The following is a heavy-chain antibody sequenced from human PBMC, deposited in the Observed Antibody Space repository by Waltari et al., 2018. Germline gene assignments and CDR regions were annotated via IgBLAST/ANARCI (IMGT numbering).Heavy chain of an antibody. CDR1: GGSISSGSYY. Sequence: QVQLQESGPGLVKPSQTLSLPCTVSGGSISSGSYYWSWIRQPAGKGLEWIGYIYNSGSTNYNPSLKSRVTISVDTSKNQFSLKLSSVTAADTAVYYCARGVEWELLQRLGDWFDPWGQGTLVTVSS. CDR2: IYNSGST. D-gene: IGHD1-26*01. V-gene: IGHV4-61*09. J-gene: IGHJ5*02. CDR3: ARGVEWELLQRLGDWFDP.